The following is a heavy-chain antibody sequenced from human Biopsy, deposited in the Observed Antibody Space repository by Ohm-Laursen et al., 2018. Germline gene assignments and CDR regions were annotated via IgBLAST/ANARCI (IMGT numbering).Heavy chain of an antibody. CDR3: ARGEGSSWFDP. J-gene: IGHJ5*02. Sequence: VASVKVSCKASGDSFTSYAIGWVRQAPGQGLEWMGGIIPIPNVATYAQKFQGRITITADESTSTAYMELSSLTSDDTAAYFCARGEGSSWFDPWGHGTLVTVSS. V-gene: IGHV1-69*10. D-gene: IGHD1-26*01. CDR2: IIPIPNVA. CDR1: GDSFTSYA.